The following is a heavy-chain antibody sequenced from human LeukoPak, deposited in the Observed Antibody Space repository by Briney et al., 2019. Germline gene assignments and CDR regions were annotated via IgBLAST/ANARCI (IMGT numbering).Heavy chain of an antibody. J-gene: IGHJ4*02. D-gene: IGHD4-11*01. CDR2: IRQDGNEK. V-gene: IGHV3-7*01. CDR1: GFTFSSSW. CDR3: GTDHCSTFEF. Sequence: GGSLRLSCAASGFTFSSSWMRWVRPAPRAGLGWVANIRQDGNEKNYMDSVKGRFTLSRDKAKNSLDLQMNSLRAEDTAVYYCGTDHCSTFEFWGQGTLVTVSS.